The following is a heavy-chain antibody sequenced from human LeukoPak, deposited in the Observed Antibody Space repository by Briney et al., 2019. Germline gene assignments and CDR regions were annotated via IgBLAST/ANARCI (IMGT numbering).Heavy chain of an antibody. CDR2: INHSGST. J-gene: IGHJ6*03. D-gene: IGHD1-26*01. V-gene: IGHV4-34*01. CDR3: ARGVGRYYYYYYYMDV. Sequence: SETLSLTCAVYGGSFSGYYRSWIRQPPGKGLEWIGEINHSGSTNYNPSLKSRVTISVDTSKNQFSLKLSSVTAADTAVYYCARGVGRYYYYYYYMDVWGKGTTVTVSS. CDR1: GGSFSGYY.